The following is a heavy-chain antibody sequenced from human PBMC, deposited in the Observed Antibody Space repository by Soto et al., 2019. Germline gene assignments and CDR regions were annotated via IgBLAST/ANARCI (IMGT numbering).Heavy chain of an antibody. CDR2: ISPYDDYT. D-gene: IGHD3-22*01. J-gene: IGHJ6*01. Sequence: QVHLVQSGGEVKKPGASVKVFCKTSGYTFSSYGVNWVRQAPGRGLEWMEWISPYDDYTYYAQKFQGRVSMTTDTSTKTAYMELRSLRSDDTAVYYCGRGGYYDSSGSRNYHYYGMDVWGQGTTVIVSS. CDR3: GRGGYYDSSGSRNYHYYGMDV. V-gene: IGHV1-18*01. CDR1: GYTFSSYG.